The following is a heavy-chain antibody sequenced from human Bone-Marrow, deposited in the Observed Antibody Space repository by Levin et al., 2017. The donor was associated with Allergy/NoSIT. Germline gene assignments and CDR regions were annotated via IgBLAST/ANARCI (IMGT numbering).Heavy chain of an antibody. CDR2: IWYDGSNK. V-gene: IGHV3-33*01. J-gene: IGHJ4*02. CDR1: GFTFSVYG. D-gene: IGHD1-26*01. CDR3: ARPLKYTGSYPVTLADY. Sequence: PGGSLRLSCAASGFTFSVYGMHWVRQAPGKGLEWVAVIWYDGSNKYYADSVKGRFTISRDNSKNTLYLQMNSLRAEDTAVYYCARPLKYTGSYPVTLADYWGQGTLVTVSS.